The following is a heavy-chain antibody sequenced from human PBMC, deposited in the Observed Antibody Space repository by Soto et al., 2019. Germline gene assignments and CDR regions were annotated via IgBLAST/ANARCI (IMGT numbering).Heavy chain of an antibody. J-gene: IGHJ4*02. V-gene: IGHV3-20*04. D-gene: IGHD3-9*01. CDR2: INWNGGST. CDR1: GFTFDDYG. Sequence: PGGSLRLSCAASGFTFDDYGMSWVRQAPGKGLEWVSGINWNGGSTGYADSVKGRFTISRDNAKNSLYLQMNGLRAEDTALYYCAREYYDILTGYPYFDYWGQGTLVTVSS. CDR3: AREYYDILTGYPYFDY.